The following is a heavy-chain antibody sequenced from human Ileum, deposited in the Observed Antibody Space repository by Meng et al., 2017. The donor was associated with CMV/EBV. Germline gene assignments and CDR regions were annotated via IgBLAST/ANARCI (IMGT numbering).Heavy chain of an antibody. CDR1: GGSISSSSYY. CDR3: AREPSIAVAGTGGYFDY. V-gene: IGHV4-39*07. Sequence: QLKLQESGPGLVKPSETLSLTCTVSGGSISSSSYYWGWIRQPPGKGLEWIGSIYYSGSTYYNPSLKSRVTISVDTSKNQFSLKLSSVTAADTAVYYCAREPSIAVAGTGGYFDYWGQGTLVTVSS. J-gene: IGHJ4*02. D-gene: IGHD6-19*01. CDR2: IYYSGST.